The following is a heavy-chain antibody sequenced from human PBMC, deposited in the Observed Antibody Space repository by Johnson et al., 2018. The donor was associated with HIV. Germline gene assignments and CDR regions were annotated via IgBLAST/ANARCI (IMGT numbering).Heavy chain of an antibody. CDR2: ISFDGSNK. D-gene: IGHD1-26*01. Sequence: QVQLVESGGGVVRPGRSLRLSCAASGFTFSNYPMHWVRQAPGKGLEWVAVISFDGSNKYYTDSVTGRFTISRDNSKNTLFLQMNSLRAEDTAVYYCAKSWHSGSLYDAFHIWGQGTMVTVSS. J-gene: IGHJ3*02. CDR3: AKSWHSGSLYDAFHI. CDR1: GFTFSNYP. V-gene: IGHV3-30*04.